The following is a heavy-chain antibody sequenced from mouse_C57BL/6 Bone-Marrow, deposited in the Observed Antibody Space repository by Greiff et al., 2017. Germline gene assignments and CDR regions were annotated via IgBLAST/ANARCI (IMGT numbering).Heavy chain of an antibody. CDR2: IYPGSGNT. CDR1: GYTFTDYY. D-gene: IGHD1-1*01. Sequence: VHLVESGAELVRPGASVKLSCKASGYTFTDYYINWVKQRPGQGLEWIARIYPGSGNTYYNEKFKGKATLTAEKSSSTAYMQLSSLTSEDSAVYYCARDRLYYYGSSFGYWGQGTTLTVSS. V-gene: IGHV1-76*01. CDR3: ARDRLYYYGSSFGY. J-gene: IGHJ2*01.